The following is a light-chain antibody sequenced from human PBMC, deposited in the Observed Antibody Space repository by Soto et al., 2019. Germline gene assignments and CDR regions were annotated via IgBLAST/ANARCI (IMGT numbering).Light chain of an antibody. Sequence: DLQMTQSPSSVSASVGDRVTITCRASQGVSTWLAWYQQKPGKAPKLLISAASSLQSGFPSRFTGSGSGTDFTLTITNLQPEDFATYYCQQTNSFPFTFGGGSKLEVK. CDR3: QQTNSFPFT. J-gene: IGKJ4*01. V-gene: IGKV1D-12*01. CDR2: AAS. CDR1: QGVSTW.